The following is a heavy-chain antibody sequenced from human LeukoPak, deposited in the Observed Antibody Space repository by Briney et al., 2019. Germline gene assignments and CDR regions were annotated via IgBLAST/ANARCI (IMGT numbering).Heavy chain of an antibody. J-gene: IGHJ4*02. Sequence: ASVKVSCKASGYTFTSYGISWVRQAPGQGHEWMGWISAHNDNTNYAQKLQGRVTMTTDTSTSTAYMELRSLRSDDTAVYYCARDNHTKLTNWGQGTLVTVSS. V-gene: IGHV1-18*01. CDR1: GYTFTSYG. D-gene: IGHD3-9*01. CDR2: ISAHNDNT. CDR3: ARDNHTKLTN.